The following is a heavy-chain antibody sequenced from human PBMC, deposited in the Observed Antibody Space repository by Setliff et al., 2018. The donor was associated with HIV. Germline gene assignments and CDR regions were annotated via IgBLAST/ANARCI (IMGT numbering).Heavy chain of an antibody. CDR1: GYTFTGYY. CDR2: MKPSGDNT. J-gene: IGHJ4*02. CDR3: ARDPYYRNYFDS. Sequence: GASVKVSCKASGYTFTGYYMHWVRQAPGQGLEWVGIMKPSGDNTDYAQKFQDRVIMTRDTSTSTVYMELSSLTSEDTAIYYCARDPYYRNYFDSWGQGTLVTVSS. V-gene: IGHV1-46*01. D-gene: IGHD3-22*01.